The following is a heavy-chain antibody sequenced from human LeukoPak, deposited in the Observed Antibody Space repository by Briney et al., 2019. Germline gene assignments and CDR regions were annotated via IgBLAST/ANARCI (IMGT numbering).Heavy chain of an antibody. CDR3: AKDIQSGRGVIIYGGIDY. CDR1: GFTFDDYA. D-gene: IGHD3-10*01. Sequence: GGSLRLSCAASGFTFDDYAMHWVRQAPGKGLEWVSLISWDGGSTYYADSVKGRFTISRDNSKNSLYLQMNSLRAEDTALYYCAKDIQSGRGVIIYGGIDYWGQGTLVTVSS. J-gene: IGHJ4*02. V-gene: IGHV3-43D*03. CDR2: ISWDGGST.